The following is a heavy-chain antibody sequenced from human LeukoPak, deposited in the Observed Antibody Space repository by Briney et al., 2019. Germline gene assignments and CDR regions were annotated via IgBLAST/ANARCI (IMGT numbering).Heavy chain of an antibody. J-gene: IGHJ4*02. Sequence: PSETLSLTCAVYGGSFSGYYWSWIRQPPGKGLEWIGEINHSGSTNYNPSLKSRVTISVDTSKNQFSLKLSSVTAADTAVYYCARDSQGYRVFDYWGQGTLVTVSS. V-gene: IGHV4-34*01. CDR1: GGSFSGYY. D-gene: IGHD5-12*01. CDR3: ARDSQGYRVFDY. CDR2: INHSGST.